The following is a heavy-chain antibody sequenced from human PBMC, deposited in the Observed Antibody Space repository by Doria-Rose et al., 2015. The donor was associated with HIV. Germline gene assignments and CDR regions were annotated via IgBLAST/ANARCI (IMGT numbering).Heavy chain of an antibody. Sequence: QVTLKESCPVLVKPTETLTLTCTVSGVSLSSPGMGVSWVRQPPGKALEWLANIFSDDERSYKTSLKSRLTISRGTSKSQVVLTMTDMDTVDTATYYCARIKSSGWYHKYYFDYWGQGTLVIVSA. J-gene: IGHJ4*02. CDR2: IFSDDER. CDR3: ARIKSSGWYHKYYFDY. D-gene: IGHD6-13*01. CDR1: GVSLSSPGMG. V-gene: IGHV2-26*01.